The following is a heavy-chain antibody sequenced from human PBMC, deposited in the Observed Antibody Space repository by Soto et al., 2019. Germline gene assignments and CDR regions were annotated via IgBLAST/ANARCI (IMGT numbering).Heavy chain of an antibody. CDR3: ARLGYDFWSGYTKYYFDY. J-gene: IGHJ4*02. CDR2: IYPGDSDT. CDR1: GYSFTSYW. V-gene: IGHV5-51*01. Sequence: GESLKISCKGSGYSFTSYWIGWVRQMPGKGLEWMGIIYPGDSDTRYSPYFQGQVTISADKSISTAYLQWSSLKASDTAMFYCARLGYDFWSGYTKYYFDYWGQGTLVTVSS. D-gene: IGHD3-3*01.